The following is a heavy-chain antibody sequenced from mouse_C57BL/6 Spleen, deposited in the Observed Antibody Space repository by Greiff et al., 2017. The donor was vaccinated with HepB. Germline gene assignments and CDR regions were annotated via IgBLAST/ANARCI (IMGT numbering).Heavy chain of an antibody. V-gene: IGHV1-81*01. CDR1: GYTFISYG. J-gene: IGHJ3*01. D-gene: IGHD2-5*01. CDR2: IYPRSGNT. CDR3: ANHYSNFAY. Sequence: VKLQQSGAELARPGASVKLSCKASGYTFISYGISWVKQRTGQGLEWIGEIYPRSGNTYYNEKFKGKATLTADKSSSTAYMELRSLTSEDSAVYFCANHYSNFAYWGQGTLVTVSA.